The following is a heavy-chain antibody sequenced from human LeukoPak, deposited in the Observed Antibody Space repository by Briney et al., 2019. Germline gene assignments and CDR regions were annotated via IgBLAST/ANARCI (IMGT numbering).Heavy chain of an antibody. CDR2: ISSASSYI. Sequence: GGSLRRSCAASGLSISRYSMNWVRQAPGKGLEWVSSISSASSYIYYTDSVKGRFTISRDNANNSLYLQMNSLRAEDTALYYCAKCDFWSANDFFDVWGQGTMVTVSS. D-gene: IGHD3-3*01. CDR3: AKCDFWSANDFFDV. J-gene: IGHJ3*01. CDR1: GLSISRYS. V-gene: IGHV3-21*04.